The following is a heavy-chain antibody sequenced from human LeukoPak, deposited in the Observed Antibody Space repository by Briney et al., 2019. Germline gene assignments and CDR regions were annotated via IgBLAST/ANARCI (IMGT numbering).Heavy chain of an antibody. CDR2: ISAYNGNR. J-gene: IGHJ5*02. CDR1: GYTXSIYG. Sequence: GASVKVSCKASGYTXSIYGITGVRQAPGQGLEWMGWISAYNGNRNYAQKVQGRVTMTADTSTSTATMELRSLRTDDTAVYYCARDLQARATISSHCFDPWGQGTLVTVSS. D-gene: IGHD2-2*01. V-gene: IGHV1-18*01. CDR3: ARDLQARATISSHCFDP.